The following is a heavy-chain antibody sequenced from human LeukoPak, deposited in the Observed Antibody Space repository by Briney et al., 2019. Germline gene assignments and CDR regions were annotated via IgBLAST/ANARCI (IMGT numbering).Heavy chain of an antibody. CDR3: ARAPSIVRGVKSGYYMDL. D-gene: IGHD3-10*01. Sequence: ASVKVSCKASGYTFTSYDINWVRQATGQGLEWRGWMNPNSGSTGYAQKFQGRVTMTRNTSISTAYTELSNLRSEDTAGYYRARAPSIVRGVKSGYYMDLWGKGTTVTIS. V-gene: IGHV1-8*01. CDR2: MNPNSGST. J-gene: IGHJ6*03. CDR1: GYTFTSYD.